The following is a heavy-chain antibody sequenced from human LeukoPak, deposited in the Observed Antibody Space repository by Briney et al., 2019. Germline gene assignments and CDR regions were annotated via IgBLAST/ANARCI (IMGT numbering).Heavy chain of an antibody. CDR1: GFTFADYS. CDR3: ARGGRSTYFDWSPDY. V-gene: IGHV3-21*01. J-gene: IGHJ4*02. CDR2: ISSSSSYI. Sequence: GGSLRLSCAASGFTFADYSMNWVRQAPGKGLEWVSSISSSSSYIYYADSVKGRFTISRDNARNSLFLQMNSLRAEDTAVYYCARGGRSTYFDWSPDYWGQGTLVTVSS. D-gene: IGHD3-9*01.